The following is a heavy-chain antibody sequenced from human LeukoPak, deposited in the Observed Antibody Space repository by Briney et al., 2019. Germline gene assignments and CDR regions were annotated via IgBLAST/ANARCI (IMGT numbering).Heavy chain of an antibody. CDR2: ISYDGSNK. V-gene: IGHV3-30*19. D-gene: IGHD6-13*01. CDR1: GFTFTTYG. J-gene: IGHJ4*02. CDR3: ARDGLGSSWYSPYYFDY. Sequence: PGGSLRLSCAASGFTFTTYGMHWVRQAPGKGLEWVAVISYDGSNKYYADSVKGRFTISRDNSKNTLYLQMNSLRAEDTAVYYCARDGLGSSWYSPYYFDYWGQGTLVTVSS.